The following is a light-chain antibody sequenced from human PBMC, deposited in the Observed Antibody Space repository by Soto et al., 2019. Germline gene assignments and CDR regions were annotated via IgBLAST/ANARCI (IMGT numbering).Light chain of an antibody. CDR3: QQYNSYPWT. CDR1: QSISSW. CDR2: KAS. V-gene: IGKV1-5*03. Sequence: DIQMTQSPSTLSASVGDRVIITCRASQSISSWLAWYQQKPGKAPKLLIYKASSLESGVPSRFSGSGSGTEFTLTISSLQPDDFATYYCQQYNSYPWTFGQWTKVEIK. J-gene: IGKJ1*01.